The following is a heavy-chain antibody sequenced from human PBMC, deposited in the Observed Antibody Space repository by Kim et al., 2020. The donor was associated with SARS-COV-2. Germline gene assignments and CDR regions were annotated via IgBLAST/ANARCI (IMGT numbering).Heavy chain of an antibody. D-gene: IGHD2-15*01. CDR3: AKDSGGNPFRPPYDMDV. CDR2: ISGSGGST. CDR1: GFTFFNYA. V-gene: IGHV3-23*01. J-gene: IGHJ6*02. Sequence: GGSLRLSCAASGFTFFNYAMSWVRQAPRKGLEWVSAISGSGGSTYYADSVKGRFTISRDNSKNTLYLQMNSLRAEDTAVYYCAKDSGGNPFRPPYDMDVWGQGTTVTVSS.